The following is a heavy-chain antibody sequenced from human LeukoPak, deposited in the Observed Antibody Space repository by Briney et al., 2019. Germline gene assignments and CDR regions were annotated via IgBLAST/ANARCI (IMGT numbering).Heavy chain of an antibody. CDR2: ISYDGSNK. Sequence: GGSLRLSCAASGFTFSSYAMHWVRQAPGKGLEWVAVISYDGSNKYYADSVKGRFTISRDNSKNTLYLQMNSLRAEDTAVYYCARDGTRYYYGPYYYMDVWGKGTTVTVSS. J-gene: IGHJ6*03. CDR1: GFTFSSYA. CDR3: ARDGTRYYYGPYYYMDV. D-gene: IGHD3-10*01. V-gene: IGHV3-30-3*01.